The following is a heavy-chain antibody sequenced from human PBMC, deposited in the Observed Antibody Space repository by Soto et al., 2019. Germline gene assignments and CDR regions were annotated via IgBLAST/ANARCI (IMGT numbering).Heavy chain of an antibody. CDR2: ISSSGSTI. D-gene: IGHD3-22*01. Sequence: QXRTGAGSGFTFSSYEMNWVLQAPGKGLEWVSYISSSGSTIYYADSVKGRFTISRDNAKNSLYLQMNSLRAEDTAVYYCARDGGIGTHYYDSSGSLAFDICGQGTMVTVSS. V-gene: IGHV3-48*03. J-gene: IGHJ3*02. CDR3: ARDGGIGTHYYDSSGSLAFDI. CDR1: GFTFSSYE.